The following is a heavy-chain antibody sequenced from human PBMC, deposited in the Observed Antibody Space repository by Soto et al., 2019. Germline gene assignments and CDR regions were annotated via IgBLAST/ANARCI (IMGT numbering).Heavy chain of an antibody. CDR3: ARADRDGYNSFDY. J-gene: IGHJ4*02. CDR2: IYYSGST. CDR1: GGSISSGGYY. V-gene: IGHV4-31*03. D-gene: IGHD5-12*01. Sequence: SETLSLTCTVSGGSISSGGYYWSWIRQHPGKGLEWIGYIYYSGSTYYNPSLKSRVTISVDTSKNQFSLKLSSVTAADTAVYYCARADRDGYNSFDYWGQGTLVTVSS.